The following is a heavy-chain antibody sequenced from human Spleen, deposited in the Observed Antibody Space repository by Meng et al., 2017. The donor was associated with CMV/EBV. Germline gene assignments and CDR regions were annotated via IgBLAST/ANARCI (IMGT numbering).Heavy chain of an antibody. CDR1: GFTCSSYA. Sequence: GFTCSSYAMSWVRQAPGKGLEWVSAISGSGGSTYYADSVKGRFTISRDNSKNTLYLQMNSLRAEDTAVYYCAKDRESGSYPTGWFDPWGQGTLVTVSS. CDR3: AKDRESGSYPTGWFDP. J-gene: IGHJ5*02. CDR2: ISGSGGST. V-gene: IGHV3-23*01. D-gene: IGHD1-26*01.